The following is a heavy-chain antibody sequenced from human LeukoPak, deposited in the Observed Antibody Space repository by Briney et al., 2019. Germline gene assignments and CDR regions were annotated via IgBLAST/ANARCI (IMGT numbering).Heavy chain of an antibody. V-gene: IGHV3-21*04. CDR2: ISPSSSSI. Sequence: GGSLRLSCAASGFTFSNCNMNWVRHAPGKGLEWVSSISPSSSSIYYADSVKGRFTISRDNAKNSLYLQMNSLRAEDTAVYYCARAERYNWNDAADYWGQGTLVTVSS. CDR1: GFTFSNCN. D-gene: IGHD1-1*01. J-gene: IGHJ4*02. CDR3: ARAERYNWNDAADY.